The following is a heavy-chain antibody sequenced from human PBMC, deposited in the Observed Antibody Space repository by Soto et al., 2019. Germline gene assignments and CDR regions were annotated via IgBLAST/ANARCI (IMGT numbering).Heavy chain of an antibody. J-gene: IGHJ4*02. CDR3: AGDGSGLDY. V-gene: IGHV4-61*01. CDR1: GGSVSSGSYY. Sequence: QVQLQESGPGLVKPSETLSLTCTVSGGSVSSGSYYWSWIRQPPGKGLEWIGYIYYSGSTNYNPSLKSRVTISVDTSKNRSSLKLSSVTAADTAVYYCAGDGSGLDYWGQGTLVTVSS. D-gene: IGHD3-3*01. CDR2: IYYSGST.